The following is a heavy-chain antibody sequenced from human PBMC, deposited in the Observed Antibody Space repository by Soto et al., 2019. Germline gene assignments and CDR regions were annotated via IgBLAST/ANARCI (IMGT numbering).Heavy chain of an antibody. CDR3: ARDKGGAALKGSGMDV. V-gene: IGHV4-31*02. CDR2: IYYNGNT. J-gene: IGHJ6*02. D-gene: IGHD3-10*01. CDR1: GGSIGSRDYY. Sequence: QVQVQESGPGLVKPSQTLSLKCSVSGGSIGSRDYYWSWIRKHPEKGLEWIGSIYYNGNTDYNPSLRGRPTMSLDTSMNEFALKLTSVTAADTAVYYCARDKGGAALKGSGMDVWGQGTTVTVS.